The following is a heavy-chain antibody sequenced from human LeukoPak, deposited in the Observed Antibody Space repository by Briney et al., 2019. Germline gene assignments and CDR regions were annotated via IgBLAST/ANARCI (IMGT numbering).Heavy chain of an antibody. V-gene: IGHV3-7*03. CDR3: ARGLVWWQVRSFDH. D-gene: IGHD1-26*01. Sequence: GGSLRLSCAASGFTFSSYWMSWVRQARGKGLEWVANRKQDGSEKYYVDSVKGRFTISSDNAKNSLYLQTNSLRPEDTAVYYCARGLVWWQVRSFDHWGQGTLVPVSS. CDR1: GFTFSSYW. J-gene: IGHJ4*02. CDR2: RKQDGSEK.